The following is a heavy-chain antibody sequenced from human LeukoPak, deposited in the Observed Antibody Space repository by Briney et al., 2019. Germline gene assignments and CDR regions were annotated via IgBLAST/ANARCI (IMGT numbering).Heavy chain of an antibody. D-gene: IGHD3-3*01. V-gene: IGHV3-23*01. CDR3: AKDPFYDFWSGYYPRDY. CDR2: ISGSGGST. J-gene: IGHJ4*02. CDR1: GFTFSSYA. Sequence: GGSLRLSCAASGFTFSSYAMSWVRQAPGKGLEWVSAISGSGGSTYYADPVKGRFTISRDNSKNTLYLQMNSLRAEDTAVYYCAKDPFYDFWSGYYPRDYWGQGTLVTVSS.